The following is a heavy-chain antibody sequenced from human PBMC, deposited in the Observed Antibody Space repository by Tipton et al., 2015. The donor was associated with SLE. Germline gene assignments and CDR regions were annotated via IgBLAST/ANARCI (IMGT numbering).Heavy chain of an antibody. V-gene: IGHV3-7*03. CDR1: GFTFEDYG. CDR2: IKQDGSEK. Sequence: SLRLSCAASGFTFEDYGMSWVRHAPGKGLEWVANIKQDGSEKYYVDSVKGRFTISRDNSKKMLYLQMNSLRAEDTAVYYCAKDRRNWNDPYFFDYWGQGTLVTVSS. CDR3: AKDRRNWNDPYFFDY. J-gene: IGHJ4*02. D-gene: IGHD1-20*01.